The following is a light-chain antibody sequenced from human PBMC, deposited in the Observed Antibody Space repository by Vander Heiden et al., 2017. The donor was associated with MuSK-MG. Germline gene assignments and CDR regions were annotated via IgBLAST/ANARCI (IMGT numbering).Light chain of an antibody. CDR2: AAS. CDR3: RKYNSAPWT. CDR1: QGISNY. Sequence: DIQMTQSPSSLSASVGDRVTITCRASQGISNYLAWYQQKPGKVPKLLLYAASTLKAGVPSRFSGSGSGTDFTLTISSLQPEDVATYYCRKYNSAPWTFGQGTKVEIK. V-gene: IGKV1-27*01. J-gene: IGKJ1*01.